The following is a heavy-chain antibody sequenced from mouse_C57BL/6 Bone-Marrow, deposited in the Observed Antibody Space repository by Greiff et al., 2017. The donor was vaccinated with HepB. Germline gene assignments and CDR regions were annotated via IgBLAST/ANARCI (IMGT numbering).Heavy chain of an antibody. J-gene: IGHJ4*01. CDR3: ARPSTVVHYYAMDY. CDR2: ISSGGSYT. D-gene: IGHD1-1*01. CDR1: GFTFSSYG. V-gene: IGHV5-6*01. Sequence: EVKLVESGGDLVKPGGSLKLSCAASGFTFSSYGMSWVRQTPDKRLEWVATISSGGSYTYYPDSVKGRFTISRDNAKNTLYLQMSSLKSEDTAMYYCARPSTVVHYYAMDYGGQGTSVTVSS.